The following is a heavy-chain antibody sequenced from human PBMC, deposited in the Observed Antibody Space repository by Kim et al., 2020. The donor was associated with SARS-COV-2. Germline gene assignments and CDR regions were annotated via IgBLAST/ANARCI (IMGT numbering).Heavy chain of an antibody. CDR1: GGSISSSSYY. Sequence: SETLSLTCTVSGGSISSSSYYWGWIRQPPGKGLEWIGSIYYSGSTYYNPSLKSRVTISVDTSKNQFSLKLSSVTAADTAVYYCARQTVDYGIDYWGQGTLVTVSS. D-gene: IGHD4-17*01. V-gene: IGHV4-39*01. J-gene: IGHJ4*02. CDR3: ARQTVDYGIDY. CDR2: IYYSGST.